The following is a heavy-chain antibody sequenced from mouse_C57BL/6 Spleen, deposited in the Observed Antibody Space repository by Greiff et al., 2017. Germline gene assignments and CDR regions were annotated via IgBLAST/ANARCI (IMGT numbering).Heavy chain of an antibody. D-gene: IGHD1-1*01. V-gene: IGHV5-4*01. CDR2: ISDGGSYT. CDR3: AREDYYGSSDGYFDV. CDR1: GFTFSSYA. J-gene: IGHJ1*03. Sequence: EVMLVESGGGLVKPGGSLKLSCAASGFTFSSYAMSWVRQTPEKRLEWVATISDGGSYTYYPDNVKGRFTISRDNAKNNLYLQMSHLKSEDTAMYYCAREDYYGSSDGYFDVWGTGTTVTVSS.